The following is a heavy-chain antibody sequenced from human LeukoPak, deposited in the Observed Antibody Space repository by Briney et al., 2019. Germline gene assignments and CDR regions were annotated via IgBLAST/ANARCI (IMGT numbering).Heavy chain of an antibody. CDR3: AREDSYYDILTGIYYYYYMDV. CDR1: GFTFSSYW. D-gene: IGHD3-9*01. Sequence: GGSLSLSCAASGFTFSSYWMHWVRQAPGKGLVWVSRINSDGSSTSYADSVKGRFTISRDNAKNTLYLQMNSLRAEDTAVYYCAREDSYYDILTGIYYYYYMDVWGKGTTVTVSS. V-gene: IGHV3-74*01. J-gene: IGHJ6*03. CDR2: INSDGSST.